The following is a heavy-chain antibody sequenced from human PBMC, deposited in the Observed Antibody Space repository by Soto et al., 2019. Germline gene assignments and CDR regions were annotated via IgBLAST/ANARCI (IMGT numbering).Heavy chain of an antibody. CDR3: ATAGRPEEPITVVRGVPRVYYYYMDV. D-gene: IGHD3-10*01. CDR2: IKQDGSEK. V-gene: IGHV3-7*01. CDR1: GFTFSSYG. J-gene: IGHJ6*03. Sequence: EVQLVESGGGLVQPGGSLRLSCAASGFTFSSYGMSWVRQAPGKGLEWVANIKQDGSEKYYVASVKGRFTISRDNAKKSLSLQMNSLRAEDTVVYYCATAGRPEEPITVVRGVPRVYYYYMDVWGKGTTVTVSS.